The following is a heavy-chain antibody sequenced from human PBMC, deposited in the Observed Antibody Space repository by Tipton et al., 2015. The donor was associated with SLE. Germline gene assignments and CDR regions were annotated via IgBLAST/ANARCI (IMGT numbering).Heavy chain of an antibody. V-gene: IGHV3-23*01. CDR3: ARSSYYYDSSVADY. CDR1: GFTFSSYA. D-gene: IGHD3-22*01. Sequence: SLRLSCAASGFTFSSYAMSWVRQAPGKGLEWVSAISGSGGSTYYADSVKGRFTISRDNSKNTLYLQMNSLRAEDTAVYYCARSSYYYDSSVADYWGQGTLVTVSS. CDR2: ISGSGGST. J-gene: IGHJ4*02.